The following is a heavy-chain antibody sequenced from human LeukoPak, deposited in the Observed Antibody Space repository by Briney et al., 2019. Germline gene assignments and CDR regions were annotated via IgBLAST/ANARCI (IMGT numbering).Heavy chain of an antibody. J-gene: IGHJ4*02. CDR1: GFTFSSSW. V-gene: IGHV3-7*03. Sequence: GGSLRLSCAASGFTFSSSWMSWVRQAPGKGLEWVANIKQDGSEKSYVESVRGRFTISRDNAKNSLYLQLNSLRAENTALYYCARDNPPDYWGQGTLVTVSS. CDR2: IKQDGSEK. CDR3: ARDNPPDY.